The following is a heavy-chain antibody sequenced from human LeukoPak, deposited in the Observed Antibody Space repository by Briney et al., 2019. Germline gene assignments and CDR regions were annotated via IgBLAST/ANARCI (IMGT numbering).Heavy chain of an antibody. V-gene: IGHV3-30-3*01. CDR2: ISYDGSNK. Sequence: GGSLRLSCAASGFTFSSYAMHWVRQAPGKGLEWVAVISYDGSNKYYADSVKGRFTISRDNSKNTLYLQMNSLRAEDTAVYYCARDRSDIVVVPAAILGSNWFDPWGQGTLVTVSS. J-gene: IGHJ5*02. CDR1: GFTFSSYA. D-gene: IGHD2-2*02. CDR3: ARDRSDIVVVPAAILGSNWFDP.